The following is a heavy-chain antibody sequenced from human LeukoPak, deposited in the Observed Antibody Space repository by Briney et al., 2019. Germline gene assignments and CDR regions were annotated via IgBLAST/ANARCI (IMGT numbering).Heavy chain of an antibody. CDR1: GYTFTGYY. CDR2: IIPILGTA. Sequence: SVKVSCKASGYTFTGYYMHWVRQAPGQGLEWMGGIIPILGTANYAQKFQVRVTITADEFTSTAYMELSSLRSEDTAVYYCARDRPGRYCSSTRCYMASPFDPWGQGTLVTVSS. J-gene: IGHJ5*02. D-gene: IGHD2-2*02. CDR3: ARDRPGRYCSSTRCYMASPFDP. V-gene: IGHV1-69*13.